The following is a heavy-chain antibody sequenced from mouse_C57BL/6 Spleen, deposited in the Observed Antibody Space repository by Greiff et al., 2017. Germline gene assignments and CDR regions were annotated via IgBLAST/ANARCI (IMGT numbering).Heavy chain of an antibody. CDR2: ISAGGSYT. CDR3: ARAFPGYAMDY. Sequence: EVMLVEPGGGLVKPGGSLKLSCAASGFTFSSYAMSWVRQTPEKRLEWVATISAGGSYTYYPDNVKGRFTISRDNAKNNLYLQMSHLKSEDTAMYYCARAFPGYAMDYWGQGTSVTVSA. V-gene: IGHV5-4*03. CDR1: GFTFSSYA. J-gene: IGHJ4*01.